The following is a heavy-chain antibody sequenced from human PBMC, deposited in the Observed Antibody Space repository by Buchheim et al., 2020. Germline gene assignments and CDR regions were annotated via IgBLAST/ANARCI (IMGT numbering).Heavy chain of an antibody. D-gene: IGHD6-6*01. CDR1: GFTFSSYA. CDR2: ISGSGGST. J-gene: IGHJ6*02. V-gene: IGHV3-23*01. CDR3: AKGEQLVTVDYYYYYGMDV. Sequence: EVQLLESGGGLVQPGGSLRLSCAASGFTFSSYAMSWVRQAPGKGLEWVSAISGSGGSTYYADSVKGRFTISRDNSKNQLYLQMNSLRAEDTAVYYCAKGEQLVTVDYYYYYGMDVWGQGTT.